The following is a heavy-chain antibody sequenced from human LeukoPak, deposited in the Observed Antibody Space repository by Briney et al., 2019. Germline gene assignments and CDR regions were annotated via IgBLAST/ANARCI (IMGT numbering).Heavy chain of an antibody. V-gene: IGHV3-74*01. D-gene: IGHD6-6*01. Sequence: GGSLRLSCTASGFTLRNYWMHWVRQVPGKRLVWVSRISGDGSVTNYADSVQGRFTISRDNAKNILYLQISSLRSEDTAVYYCARYSSSSGGAAYYLDYWGHGTLVTVSS. CDR2: ISGDGSVT. CDR1: GFTLRNYW. CDR3: ARYSSSSGGAAYYLDY. J-gene: IGHJ4*01.